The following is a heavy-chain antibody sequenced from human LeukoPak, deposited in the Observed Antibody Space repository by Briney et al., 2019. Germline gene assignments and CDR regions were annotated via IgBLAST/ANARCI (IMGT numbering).Heavy chain of an antibody. V-gene: IGHV3-7*01. CDR3: ATDGYNSARDN. CDR2: TNPDGSQK. J-gene: IGHJ4*02. CDR1: GFSFNKYW. D-gene: IGHD5-18*01. Sequence: SGGSLRLSCAASGFSFNKYWMSWVRQAPGEGLEWVANTNPDGSQKYYVDSVRGRFTISRDNAKNLLFLQMSNLRAEDAALYYCATDGYNSARDNWGQGTLVTVSS.